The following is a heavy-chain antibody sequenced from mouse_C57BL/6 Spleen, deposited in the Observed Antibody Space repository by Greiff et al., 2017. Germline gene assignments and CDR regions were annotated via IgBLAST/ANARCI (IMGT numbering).Heavy chain of an antibody. CDR1: GYSFTGYY. Sequence: EVQLQQSGPELVKPGASVKISCKASGYSFTGYYMNWVKQSPEKSLEWIGEINPSTGGTTYNQKFKAKATLTVDKSSSTAYMQLKSLTSEDSAVYYCARSYYYGSSLYWYFDVWGTGTTVTVSS. CDR3: ARSYYYGSSLYWYFDV. CDR2: INPSTGGT. D-gene: IGHD1-1*01. V-gene: IGHV1-42*01. J-gene: IGHJ1*03.